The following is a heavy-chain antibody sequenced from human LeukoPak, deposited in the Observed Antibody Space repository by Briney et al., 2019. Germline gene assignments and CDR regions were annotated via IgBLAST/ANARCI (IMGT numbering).Heavy chain of an antibody. CDR2: LSGTGGST. V-gene: IGHV3-23*01. Sequence: GGSLRLSCAASGLTFSSYAMSWVRQAPGNGLEWVSTLSGTGGSTYYADSVKGRFTISRDNSKNTLSLQMNSLRAEDTAVYFCAXSXQGVSGXYVTSFDFWGQGTLVTVSS. CDR3: AXSXQGVSGXYVTSFDF. D-gene: IGHD6-19*01. CDR1: GLTFSSYA. J-gene: IGHJ4*02.